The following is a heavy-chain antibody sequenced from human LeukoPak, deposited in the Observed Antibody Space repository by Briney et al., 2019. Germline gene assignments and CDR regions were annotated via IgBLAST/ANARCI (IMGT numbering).Heavy chain of an antibody. CDR1: GFTFRNYA. J-gene: IGHJ4*02. CDR2: ISSNGGTT. D-gene: IGHD1-26*01. V-gene: IGHV3-64*01. CDR3: AREERQPGGLVDY. Sequence: GGSLRLSCAASGFTFRNYAMQWVRQAPGKGLEYVSAISSNGGTTYYANSVKGRFTISRDNFKNTLYLQMGSLRAEGMAVYYCAREERQPGGLVDYWGQGTLVTVSS.